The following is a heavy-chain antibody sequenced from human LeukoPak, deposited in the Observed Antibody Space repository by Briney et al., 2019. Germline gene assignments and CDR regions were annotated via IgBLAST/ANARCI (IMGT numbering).Heavy chain of an antibody. D-gene: IGHD2-21*01. V-gene: IGHV4-4*07. CDR3: ARLIAEVGGGTNYFDT. CDR2: VYISGDT. CDR1: GGSVTTSY. Sequence: PSETLSLTCTVSGGSVTTSYWSWIRQSAEEGLEWIGRVYISGDTKYNPSLKSRVIMSLDASKNQFSPSLRSVTAADTAVYYCARLIAEVGGGTNYFDTWGQGTLVTVSS. J-gene: IGHJ4*02.